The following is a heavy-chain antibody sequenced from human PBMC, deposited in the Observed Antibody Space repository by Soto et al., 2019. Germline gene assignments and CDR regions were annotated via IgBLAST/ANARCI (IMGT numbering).Heavy chain of an antibody. D-gene: IGHD3-22*01. CDR2: IIPIIGTT. Sequence: QVQLVQSGAEVKKLGSSVKVPCKASGGTFSSYAISWVRQAPGQGLEWMGGIIPIIGTTNYAQKFQGRVTITADESTSTAYMELSSLRSEDTAVYYCAREEGDRSGYYNWFDPWGQGTLVTVSS. V-gene: IGHV1-69*01. CDR3: AREEGDRSGYYNWFDP. CDR1: GGTFSSYA. J-gene: IGHJ5*02.